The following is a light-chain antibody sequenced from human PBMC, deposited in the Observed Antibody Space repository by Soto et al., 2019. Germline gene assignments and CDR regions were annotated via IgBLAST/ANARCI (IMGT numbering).Light chain of an antibody. CDR2: GAS. CDR3: QQRSNWPPRHT. V-gene: IGKV3-11*01. Sequence: ELVLTQSPATLSLSPGERATLSCRASQTVSSYLAWYQQKPGQAPRLLIYGASNRATGIPARFSGSGSGTDFTLTISSLEPEDFAVYYCQQRSNWPPRHTFGQGTKLEIK. J-gene: IGKJ2*01. CDR1: QTVSSY.